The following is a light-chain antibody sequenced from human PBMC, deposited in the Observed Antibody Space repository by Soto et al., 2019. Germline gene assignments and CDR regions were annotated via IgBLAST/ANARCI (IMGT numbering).Light chain of an antibody. Sequence: DIQLTQSPSFLSASVGDRVTITGRASQGISNSLAWYQQKPGKAPNLLIYVASTLQSGVPSRFSGCGSGTEFTLTISSLHPGDFSNYSCQQRFSFPPTFGQGTRLEIK. V-gene: IGKV1-9*01. CDR2: VAS. CDR3: QQRFSFPPT. CDR1: QGISNS. J-gene: IGKJ5*01.